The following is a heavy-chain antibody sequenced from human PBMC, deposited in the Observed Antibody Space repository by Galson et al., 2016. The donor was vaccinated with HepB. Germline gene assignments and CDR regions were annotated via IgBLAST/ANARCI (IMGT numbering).Heavy chain of an antibody. CDR2: IIPMFGTS. CDR1: GGTLNNYA. D-gene: IGHD6-6*01. CDR3: ARGPYSSSVGAKFDY. Sequence: SVKVSCKASGGTLNNYAITWVRQAPGQGLEWMGGIIPMFGTSKNAQKFQGRLSITADESTGPVYMELNNLRSEDTAVYFCARGPYSSSVGAKFDYWGQGTLVIVSS. J-gene: IGHJ4*02. V-gene: IGHV1-69*13.